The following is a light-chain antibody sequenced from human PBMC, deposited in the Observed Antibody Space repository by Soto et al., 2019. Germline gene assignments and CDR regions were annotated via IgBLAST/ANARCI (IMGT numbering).Light chain of an antibody. V-gene: IGLV2-8*01. CDR1: SSDVGGYNY. J-gene: IGLJ1*01. Sequence: QSALTQPPSASLSPGQSVTISCTGTSSDVGGYNYLSWYQHRPGKAPQLIIYEVTKRPSGVPNRFFGSKSGNTASLTVSGLQAEDEADYFCMSYAGMYTYVFGTGTKVTVL. CDR2: EVT. CDR3: MSYAGMYTYV.